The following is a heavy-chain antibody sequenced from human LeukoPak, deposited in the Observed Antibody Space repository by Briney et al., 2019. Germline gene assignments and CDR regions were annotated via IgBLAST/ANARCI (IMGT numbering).Heavy chain of an antibody. Sequence: SQTLSLTCTVSGGSISSGSYFWSWIRQPAGKGLEWIGRIYTSGSTNYNPSLKSRVTISVDTSKNQFSLKLSSVTAADTAVYYCASDRIEVDAFDIWGQGTMVTVSS. D-gene: IGHD2-15*01. J-gene: IGHJ3*02. CDR1: GGSISSGSYF. V-gene: IGHV4-61*02. CDR3: ASDRIEVDAFDI. CDR2: IYTSGST.